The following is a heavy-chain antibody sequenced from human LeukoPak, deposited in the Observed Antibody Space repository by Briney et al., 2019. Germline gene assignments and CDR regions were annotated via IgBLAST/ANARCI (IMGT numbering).Heavy chain of an antibody. D-gene: IGHD1-26*01. V-gene: IGHV4-39*07. CDR2: INYGGTT. CDR3: ARDPDGWELPNFDY. Sequence: SETLSLTCTVSGGSISSSIYYWGWIRQPPGKGLEWIGSINYGGTTFYNPSLKSRVTISVDTSKNQFSLKLSSVTAADTAVYYCARDPDGWELPNFDYWGQGTLVTVSS. CDR1: GGSISSSIYY. J-gene: IGHJ4*02.